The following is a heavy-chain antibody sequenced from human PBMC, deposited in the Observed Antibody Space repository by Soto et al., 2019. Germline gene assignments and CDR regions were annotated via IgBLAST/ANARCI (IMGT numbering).Heavy chain of an antibody. D-gene: IGHD3-22*01. J-gene: IGHJ4*02. CDR3: ARRKGYDSTGYYFDY. CDR2: VYYNGNM. Sequence: SDTLSITCTVSGGSISSTTHYWGWIRQPPGKGLEWIGSVYYNGNMYYNPSLKSRVTMSVDTSKNQFSLDLRSVTAADTAVYYCARRKGYDSTGYYFDYWGQGILVTVSS. V-gene: IGHV4-39*01. CDR1: GGSISSTTHY.